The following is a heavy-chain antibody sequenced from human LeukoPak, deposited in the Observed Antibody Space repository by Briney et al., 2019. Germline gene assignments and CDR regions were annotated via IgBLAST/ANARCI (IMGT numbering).Heavy chain of an antibody. Sequence: SETLSLTCAVSGGSITSSSYYWGWIRQPPGKGLQWIGSFYYSGSTYYNPSLKSRVTIYVDTSKNQFSLKLSSVTAADTAVYYCARGRRDGHNLEYFDKWGQGTLVTVSS. J-gene: IGHJ4*02. CDR2: FYYSGST. D-gene: IGHD5-24*01. V-gene: IGHV4-39*01. CDR1: GGSITSSSYY. CDR3: ARGRRDGHNLEYFDK.